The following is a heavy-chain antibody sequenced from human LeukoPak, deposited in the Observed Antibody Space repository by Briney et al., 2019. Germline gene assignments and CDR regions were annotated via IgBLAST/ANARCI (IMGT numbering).Heavy chain of an antibody. Sequence: SETLSLTFAVSGGSVSNNKYYWGWIRQPPGKGLQWIGSGFYSGDTYYSPSLESRVTISVDTSKNQFSLKLSSVTAADTAMYYCVRHNFRIGLYYFDYWGQGTQVTVSS. CDR1: GGSVSNNKYY. CDR2: GFYSGDT. D-gene: IGHD3-3*01. V-gene: IGHV4-39*01. J-gene: IGHJ4*02. CDR3: VRHNFRIGLYYFDY.